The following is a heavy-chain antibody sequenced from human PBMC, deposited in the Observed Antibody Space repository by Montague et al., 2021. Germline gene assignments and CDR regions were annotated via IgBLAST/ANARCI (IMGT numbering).Heavy chain of an antibody. CDR3: ARDYYGSGRGKDYFDY. CDR2: ISSSSSYI. Sequence: SRRISCAASGFTFRSYSMNWVRQAPGKGLEWVSSISSSSSYIYYTDSVKGRFTISRDNAKNLLYLQMNSLGAEDTAVYYCARDYYGSGRGKDYFDYWGQGTLVTVSS. J-gene: IGHJ4*02. V-gene: IGHV3-21*01. D-gene: IGHD3-10*01. CDR1: GFTFRSYS.